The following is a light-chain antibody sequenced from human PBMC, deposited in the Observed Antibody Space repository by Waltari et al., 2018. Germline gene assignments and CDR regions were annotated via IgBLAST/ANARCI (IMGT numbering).Light chain of an antibody. V-gene: IGLV2-23*02. CDR2: EVS. CDR1: SSHVGRYNL. J-gene: IGLJ2*01. Sequence: QSALTQPASLSGSPGQSITISCTGTSSHVGRYNLVFWYLQHPGKTPKVLIYEVSKRPSGVSSRFSGSKSGSTASLTISGLQAEDEADYYCCSYAGSTSHIVFGGGTKVTVL. CDR3: CSYAGSTSHIV.